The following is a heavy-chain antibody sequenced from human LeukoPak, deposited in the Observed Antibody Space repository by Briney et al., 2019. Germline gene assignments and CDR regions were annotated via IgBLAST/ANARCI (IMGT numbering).Heavy chain of an antibody. CDR2: ISYDGSNK. J-gene: IGHJ4*02. CDR1: GFTFSSYG. Sequence: GGSLRLSCAASGFTFSSYGMHWVRQAPGKGLEWVAVISYDGSNKYYADSVKGRFTISRDNSKNTLYLQMNSLRAEDTAVYYCAKEGEVSPLFYWGQGTLVTVSS. CDR3: AKEGEVSPLFY. V-gene: IGHV3-30*18. D-gene: IGHD1-14*01.